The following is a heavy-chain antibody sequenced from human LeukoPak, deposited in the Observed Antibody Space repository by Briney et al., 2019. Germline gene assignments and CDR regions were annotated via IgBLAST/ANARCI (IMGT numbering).Heavy chain of an antibody. CDR3: ARDRYFDL. V-gene: IGHV4-59*12. J-gene: IGHJ2*01. CDR2: IYYSGIT. CDR1: GGSISTYY. Sequence: SETLSLTCTVSGGSISTYYWSWIRQPPGKGLEWIGYIYYSGITNYNPSLKGRVTISVDTSKNQFSLKLSSMTAADTAVYYCARDRYFDLWGRGTLVNVSS.